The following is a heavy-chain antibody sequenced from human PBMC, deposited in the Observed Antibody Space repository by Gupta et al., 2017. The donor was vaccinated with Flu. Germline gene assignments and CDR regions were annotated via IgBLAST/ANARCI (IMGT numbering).Heavy chain of an antibody. CDR3: ARRGAYFFDY. Sequence: QVQLQESGPGLVKPSQTLSLTCTVSGDSLNRGGYYWSWIRQHPGKGLEWIGYVYLNGDTYYNPSLQSRVSISVDTSKNQFSLEVGSVTAADTAVYYCARRGAYFFDYWGQGTLVTVS. CDR1: GDSLNRGGYY. V-gene: IGHV4-31*03. J-gene: IGHJ4*02. CDR2: VYLNGDT. D-gene: IGHD3-9*01.